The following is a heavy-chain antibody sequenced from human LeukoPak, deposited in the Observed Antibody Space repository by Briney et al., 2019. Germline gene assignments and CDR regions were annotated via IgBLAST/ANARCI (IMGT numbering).Heavy chain of an antibody. Sequence: SETLSLTCAVYGGSFSGYYWSWIRQPPGKGLEWIGEINHSGSTNYNPSLKSRVTMSVDTSKNQFSLKMSSVTAADTAVYYCASQRLLTFDYWGQGTLVTVSS. D-gene: IGHD3-22*01. CDR3: ASQRLLTFDY. V-gene: IGHV4-34*01. CDR1: GGSFSGYY. J-gene: IGHJ4*02. CDR2: INHSGST.